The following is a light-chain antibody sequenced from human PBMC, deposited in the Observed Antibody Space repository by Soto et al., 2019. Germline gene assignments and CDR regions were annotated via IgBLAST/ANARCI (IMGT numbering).Light chain of an antibody. CDR1: QSVSSS. J-gene: IGKJ3*01. V-gene: IGKV3-20*01. Sequence: EIVMTQSPATLSVSPGERATLSCRGSQSVSSSLAWYQQKPGQAPRLLIYDASTRATGIPARFSGSGSGTDFTLTISRLEPEDFAVFYGYQYGSPPTFPVGPGTKGDIK. CDR2: DAS. CDR3: YQYGSPPTFP.